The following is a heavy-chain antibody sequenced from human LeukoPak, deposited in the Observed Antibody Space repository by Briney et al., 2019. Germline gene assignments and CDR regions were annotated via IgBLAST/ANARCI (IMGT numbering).Heavy chain of an antibody. CDR1: GFTFSSYW. Sequence: GGSLRLSCAASGFTFSSYWMHWVRHAPGKGLVWVSRINSDGSSTSYADSVKGRFTISRDNAKNTLYLQMNGLRAEDTAVYYCARRSAAKDAFDIWGQGTMVTVSS. J-gene: IGHJ3*02. CDR2: INSDGSST. D-gene: IGHD6-25*01. CDR3: ARRSAAKDAFDI. V-gene: IGHV3-74*01.